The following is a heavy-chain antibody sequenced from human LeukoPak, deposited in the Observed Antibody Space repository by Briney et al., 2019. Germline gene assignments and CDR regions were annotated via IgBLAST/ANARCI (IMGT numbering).Heavy chain of an antibody. Sequence: PGGSLRLSCAASGFTFSSYATSWVRQAPGKGLEWVSALSGSGGSTYYADSVKGRFTISRGNSKNTLYLQMNSLRAEDTAVYFCAKGWLGTISILGVVTHYFDYWGQGTLVTVSS. V-gene: IGHV3-23*01. CDR2: LSGSGGST. J-gene: IGHJ4*02. CDR3: AKGWLGTISILGVVTHYFDY. D-gene: IGHD3-3*01. CDR1: GFTFSSYA.